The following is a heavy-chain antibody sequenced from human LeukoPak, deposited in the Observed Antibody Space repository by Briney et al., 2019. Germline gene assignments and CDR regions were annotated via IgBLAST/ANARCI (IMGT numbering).Heavy chain of an antibody. J-gene: IGHJ4*02. CDR2: ISGSGGST. D-gene: IGHD6-19*01. CDR1: GFTVSSNY. Sequence: QTGGSLRLSCAASGFTVSSNYMSWVRQAPGKGLEWVSAISGSGGSTYYADSVKGRFTISRDNSKNTLYLQMNSLRAEDTAVYYCAKRKPVAGFDYWGQGTLVTVSS. CDR3: AKRKPVAGFDY. V-gene: IGHV3-23*01.